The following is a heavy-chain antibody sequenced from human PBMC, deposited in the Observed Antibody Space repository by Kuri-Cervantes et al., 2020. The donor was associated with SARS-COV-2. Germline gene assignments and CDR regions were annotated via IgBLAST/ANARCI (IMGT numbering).Heavy chain of an antibody. V-gene: IGHV3-66*01. Sequence: GESLKISCAASGFTVSSNYMSWVRQAPGKGLEWVSVIYSGGSTYYADSVKGRFTISRDNSKNTLYLQMNSLRAEDTAVYYCAKGKYYYDSSGYYYWGQGTLVTVSS. CDR3: AKGKYYYDSSGYYY. J-gene: IGHJ4*02. D-gene: IGHD3-22*01. CDR2: IYSGGST. CDR1: GFTVSSNY.